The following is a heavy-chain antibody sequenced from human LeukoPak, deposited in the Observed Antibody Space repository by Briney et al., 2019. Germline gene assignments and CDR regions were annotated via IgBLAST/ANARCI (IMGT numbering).Heavy chain of an antibody. CDR3: ARAQYYYGSGSYFRNYYYYYYMDV. J-gene: IGHJ6*03. V-gene: IGHV3-7*01. Sequence: GGSLRLSCAASGFTFSSYWMSWVRQAPRKGLEWVANIKQDGSEKYYVDSVKGRFTISRDNAKNSLYLQMNSLRAEDTAVYYCARAQYYYGSGSYFRNYYYYYYMDVWGKGTTATVSS. CDR1: GFTFSSYW. CDR2: IKQDGSEK. D-gene: IGHD3-10*01.